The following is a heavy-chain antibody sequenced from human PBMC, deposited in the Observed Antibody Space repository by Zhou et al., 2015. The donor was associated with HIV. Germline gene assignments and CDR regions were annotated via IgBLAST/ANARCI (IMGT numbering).Heavy chain of an antibody. CDR3: ARGDYESYYYYYGMDV. CDR1: GGTFSSYA. Sequence: QIHLVQSGAEVKKPGSSVKVSCKASGGTFSSYAISWVRQAPGQGLEWMGGIIPIFGTANYAQKFQGRVTITADESTSTAYMELSSLRSEDTAVYYCARGDYESYYYYYGMDVWGQGTTVTVSS. CDR2: IIPIFGTA. D-gene: IGHD4-17*01. J-gene: IGHJ6*02. V-gene: IGHV1-69*01.